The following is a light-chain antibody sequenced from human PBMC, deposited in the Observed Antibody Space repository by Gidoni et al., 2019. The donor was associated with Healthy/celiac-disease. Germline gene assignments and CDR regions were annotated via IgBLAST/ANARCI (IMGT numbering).Light chain of an antibody. CDR1: QSISSY. V-gene: IGKV1-39*01. CDR2: AAS. J-gene: IGKJ1*01. CDR3: QQRYSTPRT. Sequence: DIQMTQSPSSLSASVGDRVTITCRASQSISSYLNWYQQKPGKAPKLLIYAASSLQSGVPSRFSGSGSGTDFTLNISSLQPEDFATYYCQQRYSTPRTFGQGTKVEIK.